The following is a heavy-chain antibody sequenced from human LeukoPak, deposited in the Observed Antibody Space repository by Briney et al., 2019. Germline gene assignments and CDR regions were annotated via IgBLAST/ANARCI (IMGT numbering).Heavy chain of an antibody. D-gene: IGHD3-10*01. V-gene: IGHV3-7*01. CDR1: GFTFSSYW. CDR2: IKQDGSEK. CDR3: AREYYYGSGASMDV. Sequence: PGRSLRLSCAASGFTFSSYWMSWIRQAPGKGLEWVANIKQDGSEKYYVDSVKGRFTISRDNAKNSLYLQMNSLRAEDTAVYYCAREYYYGSGASMDVWGQGTTVTVSS. J-gene: IGHJ6*02.